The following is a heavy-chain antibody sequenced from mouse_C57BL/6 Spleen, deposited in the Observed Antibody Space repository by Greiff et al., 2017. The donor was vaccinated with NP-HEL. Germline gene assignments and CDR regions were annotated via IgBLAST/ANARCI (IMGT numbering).Heavy chain of an antibody. CDR3: ARNYGSLYYFDY. Sequence: EVQLQQSGPELVKPGASVKISCKASGYTFTDYYMNWVKQSHGKSLEWIGDINPNNGGTSYNQKFKGKATLTVDKSSSTAYMELLSLTSEDSAVYYCARNYGSLYYFDYWGQGTTLTVSS. D-gene: IGHD1-1*01. CDR1: GYTFTDYY. V-gene: IGHV1-26*01. J-gene: IGHJ2*01. CDR2: INPNNGGT.